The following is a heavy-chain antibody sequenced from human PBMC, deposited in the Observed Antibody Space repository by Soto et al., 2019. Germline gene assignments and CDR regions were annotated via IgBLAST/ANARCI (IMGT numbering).Heavy chain of an antibody. V-gene: IGHV4-4*07. J-gene: IGHJ6*02. D-gene: IGHD2-15*01. CDR1: GGSINNYF. CDR2: IYSSGST. Sequence: QVQLQESGPGLLKPSETLSLTCNVSGGSINNYFWNWIRQPAGKGLEWIGRIYSSGSTYYSPSLKSRVTMLVDTSKSQFSLSLNSVTAADTAVYYCAGIGRDIYYGMDVWGQGTTVTVSS. CDR3: AGIGRDIYYGMDV.